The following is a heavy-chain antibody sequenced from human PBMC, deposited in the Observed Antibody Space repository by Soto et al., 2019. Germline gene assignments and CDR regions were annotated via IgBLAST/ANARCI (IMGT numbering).Heavy chain of an antibody. Sequence: QVQLVQSGAEVRKPGSSVKVSCKASGYTFSNYYIHWVRQAPGQGPEWMAIINPNGGSTNYAQNLKGRLTVTSDTSTATVYMELSALRSEDTAVYYCARNLALGDYWGQGTLVAVSS. CDR1: GYTFSNYY. D-gene: IGHD7-27*01. J-gene: IGHJ4*02. V-gene: IGHV1-46*04. CDR2: INPNGGST. CDR3: ARNLALGDY.